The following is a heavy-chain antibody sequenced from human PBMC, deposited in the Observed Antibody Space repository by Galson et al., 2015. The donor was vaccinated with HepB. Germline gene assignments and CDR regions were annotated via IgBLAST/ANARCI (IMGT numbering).Heavy chain of an antibody. J-gene: IGHJ3*02. D-gene: IGHD4-17*01. CDR1: GGTFSSYA. CDR3: ARGSDYHLVGDAFDI. V-gene: IGHV1-69*01. Sequence: QSGAEVKKPGESLRISCKASGGTFSSYAISWVRQAPGQGLEWMGGIIPIFGTANYAQKFQGRVTITADESTSTAYMELSSLRSEDTAVYYCARGSDYHLVGDAFDIWGQGTMVTVSS. CDR2: IIPIFGTA.